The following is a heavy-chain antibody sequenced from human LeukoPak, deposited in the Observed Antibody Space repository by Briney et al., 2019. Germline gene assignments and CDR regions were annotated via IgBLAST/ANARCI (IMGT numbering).Heavy chain of an antibody. D-gene: IGHD2-15*01. CDR3: ARGGRGYCSGGSCYSIDY. J-gene: IGHJ4*02. Sequence: TSETLSLTCAVYGGSFSGYYWSWIRQPPGKGLEWIGEINHSGSTNYNPSLKSRVTISVDTSKNQFSLKLSSVTAADTAVYYCARGGRGYCSGGSCYSIDYWGQGTLVTVSS. CDR1: GGSFSGYY. CDR2: INHSGST. V-gene: IGHV4-34*01.